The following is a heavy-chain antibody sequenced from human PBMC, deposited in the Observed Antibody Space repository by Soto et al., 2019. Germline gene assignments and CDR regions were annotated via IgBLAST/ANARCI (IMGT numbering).Heavy chain of an antibody. V-gene: IGHV3-30-3*01. CDR2: ISYDGNHK. CDR3: ARDRRIAVAGTGWFDP. D-gene: IGHD6-19*01. CDR1: GFTFNSYA. J-gene: IGHJ5*02. Sequence: QAQLVESGGGVVQPGTSLRLSCATSGFTFNSYAMQWVRQAPDKGLEWVSIISYDGNHKFYADSVKGRFTISRDNSKNXLYLVMNSLRPEDTAVYYCARDRRIAVAGTGWFDPWGQGTLVTVSS.